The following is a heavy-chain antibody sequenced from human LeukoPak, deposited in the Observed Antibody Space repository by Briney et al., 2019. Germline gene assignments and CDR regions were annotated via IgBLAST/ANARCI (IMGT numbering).Heavy chain of an antibody. CDR3: ARGRVSSSTWYSTYYYYFYMDV. CDR2: IYTSGST. CDR1: GGSINSRSYY. D-gene: IGHD4-11*01. J-gene: IGHJ6*03. Sequence: SETLSLTCSVSGGSINSRSYYWSWIRQPAVKGLEWIGRIYTSGSTNYNPSLKSRVTISIDTSKNQFSLKLSSVTAADTAVYFCARGRVSSSTWYSTYYYYFYMDVWGKGTTVTVSS. V-gene: IGHV4-61*02.